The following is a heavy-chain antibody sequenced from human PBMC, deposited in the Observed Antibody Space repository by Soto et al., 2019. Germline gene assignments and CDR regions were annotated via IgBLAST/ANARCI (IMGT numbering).Heavy chain of an antibody. V-gene: IGHV1-18*04. CDR3: ARDFLREARTRWELPADY. CDR1: VYTFTSYG. CDR2: ISAYNGNT. D-gene: IGHD1-26*01. Sequence: ASVKVSCKASVYTFTSYGISWVRQAPGQGLEWMGWISAYNGNTNYAQKLQGRVTMTTDTSTSTAYMELRSLRSDDTAVYYCARDFLREARTRWELPADYWGQGTLVTVS. J-gene: IGHJ4*02.